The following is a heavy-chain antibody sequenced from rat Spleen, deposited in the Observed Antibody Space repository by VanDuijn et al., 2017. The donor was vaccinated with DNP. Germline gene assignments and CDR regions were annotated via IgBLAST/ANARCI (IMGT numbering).Heavy chain of an antibody. Sequence: EVQLVESGGGLVQPGRSLKLSCAASGFTFSNYGMHWIRQAPTKGLEWVASISPSGGSTYYRDSVKGRFTISRDNAKSTLYLQMDSLRSEDTATYYCATDRTEDYYYDGTYVMDAWGQGASVTVSS. CDR1: GFTFSNYG. D-gene: IGHD1-12*02. CDR3: ATDRTEDYYYDGTYVMDA. V-gene: IGHV5-19*01. J-gene: IGHJ4*01. CDR2: ISPSGGST.